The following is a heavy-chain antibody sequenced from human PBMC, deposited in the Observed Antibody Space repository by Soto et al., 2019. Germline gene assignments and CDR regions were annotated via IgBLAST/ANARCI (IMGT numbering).Heavy chain of an antibody. Sequence: TLSLTCAVSGGSMSSSSYYWGWIRQHPGKGLEWIGYIYYSGSTYYNPSLKSRVTISVDTSKNQFSLKLSSVTAADTAVYYCARVCGGDCHYGMDVWGQGTTVTVSS. V-gene: IGHV4-31*11. CDR1: GGSMSSSSYY. D-gene: IGHD2-21*02. CDR3: ARVCGGDCHYGMDV. CDR2: IYYSGST. J-gene: IGHJ6*02.